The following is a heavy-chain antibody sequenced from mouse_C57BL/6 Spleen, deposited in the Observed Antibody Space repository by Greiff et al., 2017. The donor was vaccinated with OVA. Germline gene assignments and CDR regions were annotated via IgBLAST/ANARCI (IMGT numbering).Heavy chain of an antibody. J-gene: IGHJ4*01. CDR3: AKGDYGSFMDY. D-gene: IGHD1-1*01. CDR2: IWSGGST. Sequence: VKLEESGPGLVQPSQSLSITCTVSGFSLTSYGVHWVRQPPGKGLEWLGVIWSGGSTDYNAAFISRLSISKDNSKSQVFFKMNSLQADDTAIYYCAKGDYGSFMDYWGQGTSVTVSS. V-gene: IGHV2-4*01. CDR1: GFSLTSYG.